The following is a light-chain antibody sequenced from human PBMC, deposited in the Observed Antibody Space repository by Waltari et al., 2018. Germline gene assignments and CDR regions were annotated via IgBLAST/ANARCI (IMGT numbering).Light chain of an antibody. Sequence: SYELTQPPSVSVSPGQTASITCSGDKLGDKYACWYQQKPGQSPVLVIYQHSKRPSGSPERFSGSNSGNTATLTISGTQAMDEADYYCQAWDSSVVFGGGTKLTV. CDR2: QHS. CDR1: KLGDKY. V-gene: IGLV3-1*01. CDR3: QAWDSSVV. J-gene: IGLJ2*01.